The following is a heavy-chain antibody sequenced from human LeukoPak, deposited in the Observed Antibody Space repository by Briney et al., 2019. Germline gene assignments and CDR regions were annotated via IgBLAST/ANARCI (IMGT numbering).Heavy chain of an antibody. V-gene: IGHV3-23*01. D-gene: IGHD3-22*01. CDR1: GFTFSSYA. CDR3: AKAVDYYDSSGSDS. Sequence: PGGSLRLSCAASGFTFSSYAMSWVRQAPGKGLEWVSAISGSGGSTYYADSVKGRFTVSRDSSKNTLYLQMNSLRAEDTAVYYCAKAVDYYDSSGSDSWGQGTLVTVSS. CDR2: ISGSGGST. J-gene: IGHJ4*02.